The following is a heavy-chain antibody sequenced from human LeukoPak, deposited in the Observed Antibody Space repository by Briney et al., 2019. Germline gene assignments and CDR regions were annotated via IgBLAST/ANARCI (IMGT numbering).Heavy chain of an antibody. Sequence: SETLSLTCTVSGGSISSYYWSWLRQPPGKGLQWIGYINYSGNTNYNPSITGRVTVSVDTSKNQFSLKLSSVTAADTALYYFARPGYYSGKYPAHFGYRGQGTLVTVSS. D-gene: IGHD3-9*01. V-gene: IGHV4-59*08. J-gene: IGHJ4*02. CDR1: GGSISSYY. CDR3: ARPGYYSGKYPAHFGY. CDR2: INYSGNT.